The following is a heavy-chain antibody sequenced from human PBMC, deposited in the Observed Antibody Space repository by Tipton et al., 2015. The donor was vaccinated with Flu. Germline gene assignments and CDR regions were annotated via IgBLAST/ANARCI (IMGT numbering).Heavy chain of an antibody. V-gene: IGHV4-30-2*01. D-gene: IGHD3-10*01. J-gene: IGHJ5*02. CDR1: GGSISSGGYS. CDR2: IYHSGST. CDR3: ARARSTYGSGSYYIPHFDP. Sequence: LRLSCAVSGGSISSGGYSWSWIRQPPGKGLEWIGYIYHSGSTYYNPSLKSRVTISVDRSKNQFSLKLSSVTAADTAVYYCARARSTYGSGSYYIPHFDPWGQGTLVTVSS.